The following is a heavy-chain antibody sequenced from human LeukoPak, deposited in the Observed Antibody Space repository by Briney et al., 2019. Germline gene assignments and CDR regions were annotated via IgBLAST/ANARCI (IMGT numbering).Heavy chain of an antibody. Sequence: GESLKISCKGSGYSITSYWIGWVRQMPGKGLEWMGIIYPDDSDTRYSPSFQGQVTISADKSISTAYLQWSSLKASDTAMYYCARHKTARYYYDGGSWFDPWGQGTLVTVSS. CDR1: GYSITSYW. CDR3: ARHKTARYYYDGGSWFDP. V-gene: IGHV5-51*01. CDR2: IYPDDSDT. D-gene: IGHD3-22*01. J-gene: IGHJ5*02.